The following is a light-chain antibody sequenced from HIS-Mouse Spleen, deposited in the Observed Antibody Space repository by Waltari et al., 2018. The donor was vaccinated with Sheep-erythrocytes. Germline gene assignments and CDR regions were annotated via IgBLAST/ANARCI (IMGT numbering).Light chain of an antibody. CDR3: SSYTSSSVV. CDR2: EVS. CDR1: SSDVGGYNY. Sequence: QSALTQPPSASGSPGQSVTISCTGTSSDVGGYNYVSWYQQHPGKAPKLMIYEVSKRPSGVSNRFSGSKSGNTASLTISGLQAEDEADYYCSSYTSSSVVFGGGTKLTVL. V-gene: IGLV2-14*01. J-gene: IGLJ2*01.